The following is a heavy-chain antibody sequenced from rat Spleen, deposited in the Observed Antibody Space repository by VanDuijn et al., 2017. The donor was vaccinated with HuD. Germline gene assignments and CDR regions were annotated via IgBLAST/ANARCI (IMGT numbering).Heavy chain of an antibody. V-gene: IGHV5S10*01. CDR3: ATGFAY. CDR2: IIYDGSRT. Sequence: EVQLVESGGGLVQPGRSLKLSCAASGFTFSDYNLAWVRQSPKKCLEWDATIIYDGSRTYYRDSVKGRFTISRDNTKSTLYLQRDSLRPEDPATYYCATGFAYWGQGTLVTVSS. J-gene: IGHJ3*01. CDR1: GFTFSDYN.